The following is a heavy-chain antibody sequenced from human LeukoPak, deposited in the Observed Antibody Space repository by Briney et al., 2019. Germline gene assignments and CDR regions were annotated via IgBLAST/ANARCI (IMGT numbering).Heavy chain of an antibody. J-gene: IGHJ3*02. CDR3: ARAKWELQAFDI. CDR1: GYTFTSYA. CDR2: IIPILGIA. D-gene: IGHD1-26*01. V-gene: IGHV1-69*04. Sequence: SVKVSCKASGYTFTSYAISLVRQAPGQGLEWMGRIIPILGIANYAQKFQGRVTITADKSTSTAYMELSSLRSEDTAVYYCARAKWELQAFDIWGQGTMVTVSS.